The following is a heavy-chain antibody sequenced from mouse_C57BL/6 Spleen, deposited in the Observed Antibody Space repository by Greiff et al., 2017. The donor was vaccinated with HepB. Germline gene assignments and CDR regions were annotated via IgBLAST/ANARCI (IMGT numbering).Heavy chain of an antibody. V-gene: IGHV3-1*01. Sequence: EVKVEESGPGMVKPSQSLSLTCTVTGYSITSGYDWHWIRHFPGNKLEWMGYISYSGSTNYNPSLKSRISITHDTSKNHFFLKLNSVTTEDTATYYCARGLRRAAWFAYWGQGTLVTVSA. CDR1: GYSITSGYD. J-gene: IGHJ3*01. CDR3: ARGLRRAAWFAY. CDR2: ISYSGST. D-gene: IGHD2-2*01.